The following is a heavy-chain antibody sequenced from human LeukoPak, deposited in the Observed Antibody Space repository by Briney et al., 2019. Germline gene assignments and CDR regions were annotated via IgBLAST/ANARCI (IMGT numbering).Heavy chain of an antibody. CDR3: ARARVATKRAPFDY. CDR2: IYYSGST. Sequence: SETLSLTCTVSGGSISSGGYYWSWIRQHPGKGLEWIGYIYYSGSTYYNPSLKSRVTISVDTSKNQFSLKLSSVTAADTAVYYCARARVATKRAPFDYWGQGTLVTVSS. D-gene: IGHD5-24*01. CDR1: GGSISSGGYY. J-gene: IGHJ4*02. V-gene: IGHV4-31*03.